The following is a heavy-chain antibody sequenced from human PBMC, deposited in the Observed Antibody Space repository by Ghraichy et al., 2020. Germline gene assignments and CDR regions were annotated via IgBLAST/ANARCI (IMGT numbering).Heavy chain of an antibody. Sequence: GGSLRLSCAASGFTFSSNYMSWVRQAPGKGLEWVSVIYSGGSTYYADSVRGRFTISRDNPKSTLYLQMNSLRVEDTAVYYCARGEATAGTLLVYWGQGTLVTVSS. CDR3: ARGEATAGTLLVY. CDR2: IYSGGST. D-gene: IGHD6-13*01. CDR1: GFTFSSNY. V-gene: IGHV3-66*01. J-gene: IGHJ4*02.